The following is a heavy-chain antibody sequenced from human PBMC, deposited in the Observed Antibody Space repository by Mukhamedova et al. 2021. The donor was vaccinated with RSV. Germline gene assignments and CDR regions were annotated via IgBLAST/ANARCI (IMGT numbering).Heavy chain of an antibody. Sequence: GLVWIGSISYSGKTFYDPSLKSRVTISIDTSKNLFSLKMISVSAADTAVYYCASDLIIGEATRGSTDLWDQETAVTGSS. D-gene: IGHD6-25*01. CDR3: ASDLIIGEATRGSTDL. CDR2: ISYSGKT. V-gene: IGHV4-38-2*02. J-gene: IGHJ6*02.